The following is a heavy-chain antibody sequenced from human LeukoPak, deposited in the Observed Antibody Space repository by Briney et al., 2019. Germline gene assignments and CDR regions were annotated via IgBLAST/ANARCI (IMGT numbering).Heavy chain of an antibody. CDR3: ARETYSGYSY. D-gene: IGHD5-12*01. CDR2: ISSSGSTI. CDR1: GFTFSSYE. V-gene: IGHV3-48*03. Sequence: PGGSLRLSCAASGFTFSSYEMNWVRQAPGKGLEWVSYISSSGSTIYYADSVKGRFTISRDNAKNSLYLQMNSLRAEDTAVYYCARETYSGYSYWGQGTLVTVSS. J-gene: IGHJ4*02.